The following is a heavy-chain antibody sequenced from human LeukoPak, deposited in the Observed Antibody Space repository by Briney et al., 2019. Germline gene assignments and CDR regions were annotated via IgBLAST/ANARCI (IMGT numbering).Heavy chain of an antibody. J-gene: IGHJ4*02. V-gene: IGHV3-21*01. CDR1: GFTFSSYN. Sequence: GGSLRLSCAASGFTFSSYNMNWVRQAPGKGLEWVSSISSSSSYIHYADSVKGRFTISRDNAENSLYLQMNSLRAEDTAVYYCARDEGFYGSALNDYWGQGTLVTVSS. CDR3: ARDEGFYGSALNDY. D-gene: IGHD4-17*01. CDR2: ISSSSSYI.